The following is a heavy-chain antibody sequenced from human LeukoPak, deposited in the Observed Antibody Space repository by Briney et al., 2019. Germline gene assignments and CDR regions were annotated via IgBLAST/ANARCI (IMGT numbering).Heavy chain of an antibody. J-gene: IGHJ4*02. CDR1: GGSISSGSYY. CDR3: ARDNYYDTSGYFDY. Sequence: SQTLSLTYTVSGGSISSGSYYWSWIRQPAGKGLEWIGRIYTSGSTTYNPSLKSRFTISVDTSKNQFSLKLSSVSAADTAVYYCARDNYYDTSGYFDYWGQGTLVTVSS. CDR2: IYTSGST. D-gene: IGHD3-22*01. V-gene: IGHV4-61*02.